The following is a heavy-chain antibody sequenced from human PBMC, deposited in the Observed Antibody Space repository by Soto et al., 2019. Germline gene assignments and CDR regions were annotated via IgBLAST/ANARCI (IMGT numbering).Heavy chain of an antibody. Sequence: PGGSLRLSCAASGFTFSSYSMNWVRQAPGKGLEWVSSISSSSSYIYYADSVKGRFTISRDNAKNSLYLQMNSLRAEDTAVYYCARDRYCSSTSCYFSPNWLDPWGQGTLVTVSS. CDR2: ISSSSSYI. CDR3: ARDRYCSSTSCYFSPNWLDP. CDR1: GFTFSSYS. J-gene: IGHJ5*02. V-gene: IGHV3-21*01. D-gene: IGHD2-2*01.